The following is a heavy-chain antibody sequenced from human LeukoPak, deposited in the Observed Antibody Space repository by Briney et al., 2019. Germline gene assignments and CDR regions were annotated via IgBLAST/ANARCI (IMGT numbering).Heavy chain of an antibody. D-gene: IGHD2-2*01. V-gene: IGHV1-2*02. CDR3: ARDGARSLGYCSSTSCFPRDY. J-gene: IGHJ4*02. Sequence: GASVKVSCKASGYTFTGYYMHWVRQAPGQGLEWMGWINPNSGGTNYAQKFQGRVTMTRDTSISTAYMELSRLRSDDTAVYYCARDGARSLGYCSSTSCFPRDYWGQGTLVTVSS. CDR1: GYTFTGYY. CDR2: INPNSGGT.